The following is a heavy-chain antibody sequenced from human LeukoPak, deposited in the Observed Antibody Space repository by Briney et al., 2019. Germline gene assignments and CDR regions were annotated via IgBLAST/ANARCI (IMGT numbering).Heavy chain of an antibody. V-gene: IGHV3-30*03. CDR3: AGIAVAGPLDY. CDR1: GFTFSSYG. CDR2: ISYDGSNK. D-gene: IGHD6-19*01. J-gene: IGHJ4*02. Sequence: GGSLRLSCAASGFTFSSYGMHWVRQAPGKGLEWVAVISYDGSNKYYADSVKGRFTISRDNSKNTLYLQMNSLRAEDTAVYYCAGIAVAGPLDYWGQGTLVTVSS.